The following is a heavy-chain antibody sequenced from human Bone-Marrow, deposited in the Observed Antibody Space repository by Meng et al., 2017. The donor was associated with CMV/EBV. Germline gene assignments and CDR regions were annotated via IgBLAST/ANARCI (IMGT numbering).Heavy chain of an antibody. V-gene: IGHV4-59*01. CDR1: GGSISSYY. CDR2: IYYSGST. J-gene: IGHJ3*02. D-gene: IGHD3-3*01. Sequence: GSLRLSCTVSGGSISSYYWSWIRQPPGKGLEWIGYIYYSGSTNYNPSLKSRVTISVDTSKNQFSLKLSSVTAADTAVYYCASMAPTEWLYEGLNACDIWGQGTMVTVPS. CDR3: ASMAPTEWLYEGLNACDI.